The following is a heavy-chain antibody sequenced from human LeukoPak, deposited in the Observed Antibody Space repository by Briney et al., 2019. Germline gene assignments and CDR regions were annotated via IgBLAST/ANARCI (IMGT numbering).Heavy chain of an antibody. D-gene: IGHD4-11*01. V-gene: IGHV5-51*01. CDR3: ARHLKVDDYSNYVLDY. CDR2: IYPGDSNI. CDR1: GYRFTSYW. J-gene: IGHJ4*02. Sequence: GESLKISCKGSGYRFTSYWIGWVRQMPGKGLEWMGIIYPGDSNIRYSPSFQGQVTISADKSSSTAYLQWSSLKASDTAMYYCARHLKVDDYSNYVLDYWGQGTLVTVSS.